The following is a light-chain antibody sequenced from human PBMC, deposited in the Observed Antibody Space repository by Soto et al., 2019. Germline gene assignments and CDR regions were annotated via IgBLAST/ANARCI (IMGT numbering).Light chain of an antibody. V-gene: IGKV1-5*01. CDR2: DVS. CDR1: SSSKW. J-gene: IGKJ2*01. Sequence: DIQMTQSPSPLAASVGDTVTMTCRSSSKWLAWYQKKPGKAPKLLIYDVSNLERGVPPRFSGSTSGAESTLTITGLQPDDLGTYYCQHTTDFTFCQGTKVEIK. CDR3: QHTTDFT.